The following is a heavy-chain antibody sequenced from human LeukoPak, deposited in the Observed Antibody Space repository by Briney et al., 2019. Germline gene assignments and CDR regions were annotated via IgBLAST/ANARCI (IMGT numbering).Heavy chain of an antibody. CDR2: ISSSSSYI. D-gene: IGHD4-17*01. CDR1: GFTFSRYS. CDR3: ARDRIIYGDYGDAFDI. Sequence: GGSLRLSCAASGFTFSRYSMNWVRQAPGRGLEWVSSISSSSSYIYYADSLKGRFTISRDNSKNSLYLQMNSLRAEDTAVYFCARDRIIYGDYGDAFDIWGQGTMVTVSS. J-gene: IGHJ3*02. V-gene: IGHV3-21*01.